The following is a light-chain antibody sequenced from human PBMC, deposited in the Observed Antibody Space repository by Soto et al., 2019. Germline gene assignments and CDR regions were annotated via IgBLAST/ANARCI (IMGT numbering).Light chain of an antibody. CDR3: MQSTHWPPYT. J-gene: IGKJ2*01. Sequence: EVVMTQSPLSLPVTLGQPASISCRSSQSLAYIDGNTYLTWFHQRPGQPPRRLIYYVSNRDSGVAERYRGSGSGTDFTLRISMVEAEDAGISYCMQSTHWPPYTFGQGTKLVIK. CDR1: QSLAYIDGNTY. CDR2: YVS. V-gene: IGKV2-30*01.